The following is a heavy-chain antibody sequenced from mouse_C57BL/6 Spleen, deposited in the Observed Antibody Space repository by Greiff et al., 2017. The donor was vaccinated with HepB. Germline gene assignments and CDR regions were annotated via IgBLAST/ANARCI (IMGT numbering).Heavy chain of an antibody. CDR3: ARIGHITPAGFAY. CDR1: GYTFTDYN. CDR2: INPNNGGT. J-gene: IGHJ3*01. V-gene: IGHV1-22*01. D-gene: IGHD1-1*01. Sequence: EVQLQQSGPELVKPGASVKMSCKASGYTFTDYNMHWVKQSHGKSLEWIGYINPNNGGTSYNQKFKGKATLTVNKSSSTAYMELRSLTSEDSAVYYCARIGHITPAGFAYWGQGTLVTVSA.